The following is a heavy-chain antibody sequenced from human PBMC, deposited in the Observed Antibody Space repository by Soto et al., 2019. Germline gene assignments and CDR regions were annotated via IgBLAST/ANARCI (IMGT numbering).Heavy chain of an antibody. D-gene: IGHD4-17*01. J-gene: IGHJ6*02. CDR2: IYHNGRT. CDR1: GYSISSGYY. V-gene: IGHV4-38-2*02. CDR3: ARDTYGLYYYYGMDV. Sequence: SETLSLTCAVSGYSISSGYYWGWVRQPPGQGPEWIGTIYHNGRTYYNPSLNSRVTMSVDTSKNQFSLRLSSVTAADTAVYSCARDTYGLYYYYGMDVWGQGTTVTVSS.